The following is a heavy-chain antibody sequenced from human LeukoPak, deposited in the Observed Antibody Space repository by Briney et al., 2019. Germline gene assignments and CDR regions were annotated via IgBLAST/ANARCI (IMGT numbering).Heavy chain of an antibody. Sequence: PGGSLRLSCAASELTLSNYCMTWVRQGPGKGLGWVATIKRDGAETYYVDSVRGRFTISRDNAENSVYLRMNSLRDEDTAVYYCTRGGRNTSYYWYYWGQGTLVTVSS. J-gene: IGHJ4*02. CDR2: IKRDGAET. CDR3: TRGGRNTSYYWYY. CDR1: ELTLSNYC. D-gene: IGHD1-26*01. V-gene: IGHV3-7*01.